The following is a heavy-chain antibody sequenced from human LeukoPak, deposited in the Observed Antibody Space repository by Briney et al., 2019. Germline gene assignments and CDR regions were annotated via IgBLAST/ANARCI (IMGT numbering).Heavy chain of an antibody. Sequence: GASVKVSCKASGYTFTSYGISWVRQAPGQGLEWMGWISAYTGNTNYAQKLQGRVTITADKSTSTAYMELSSLRSEDTAVYYCATPPIEVAGTTSDYWGQGTLVTVSS. CDR2: ISAYTGNT. CDR3: ATPPIEVAGTTSDY. D-gene: IGHD6-19*01. CDR1: GYTFTSYG. J-gene: IGHJ4*02. V-gene: IGHV1-18*01.